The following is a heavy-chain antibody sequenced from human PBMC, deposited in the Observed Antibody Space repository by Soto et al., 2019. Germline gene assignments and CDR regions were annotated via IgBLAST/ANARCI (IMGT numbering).Heavy chain of an antibody. CDR1: GGSISGYY. J-gene: IGHJ6*02. CDR3: ARQQLLPFYYALDV. CDR2: IYYRGST. Sequence: SETLSLTCNVSGGSISGYYWSWIRQPPGKGLEYIGYIYYRGSTNCNPSLESRVTMSVDTSRNQFSLKVNSVTAADTAVCYCARQQLLPFYYALDVWGQGTTVTVSS. V-gene: IGHV4-59*01. D-gene: IGHD6-13*01.